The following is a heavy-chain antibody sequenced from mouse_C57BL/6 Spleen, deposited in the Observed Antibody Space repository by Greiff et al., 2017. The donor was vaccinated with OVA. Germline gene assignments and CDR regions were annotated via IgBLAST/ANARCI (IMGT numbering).Heavy chain of an antibody. CDR1: GFTFSDYY. CDR3: ARKGDSYAMDY. J-gene: IGHJ4*01. CDR2: INYDGSST. Sequence: DVKLVESEGGLVQPGRSMKLSCTASGFTFSDYYMAWVRQVPEKGLEWVANINYDGSSTYYLDSLKSRFIISRDNAKNILYLQMSSLKSEDTATYYCARKGDSYAMDYWGQGTSVTVSS. D-gene: IGHD3-3*01. V-gene: IGHV5-16*01.